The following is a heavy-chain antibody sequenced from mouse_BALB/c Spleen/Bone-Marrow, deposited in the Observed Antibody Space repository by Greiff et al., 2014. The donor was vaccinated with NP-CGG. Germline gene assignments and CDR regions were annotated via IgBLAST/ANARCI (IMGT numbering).Heavy chain of an antibody. CDR3: ARSEGYDYDWFAY. CDR2: IYPYNGGT. CDR1: GYTFADYN. J-gene: IGHJ3*01. Sequence: EVQLQQSGPELVKPGASVKISCKASGYTFADYNMHWVKQSHGKSLEWIGYIYPYNGGTGYNQKFKSKATLTVDKSSSTAYMELRSLTSEDSAVYYCARSEGYDYDWFAYWGQGTLVTVSA. D-gene: IGHD2-4*01. V-gene: IGHV1S29*02.